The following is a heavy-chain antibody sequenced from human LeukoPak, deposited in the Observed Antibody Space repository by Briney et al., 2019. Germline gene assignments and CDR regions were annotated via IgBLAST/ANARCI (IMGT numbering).Heavy chain of an antibody. D-gene: IGHD4-17*01. Sequence: PGGSLRLSCAASGFTVSSNYMSWVRQAPGKGLEWVSVIYSGGSTYYADSVKGRFTISRDNSKNTLYLQMNSLRAEDTAVYYCARDRIYGDYGMDVWGQGTTVTVSS. J-gene: IGHJ6*02. CDR1: GFTVSSNY. CDR3: ARDRIYGDYGMDV. V-gene: IGHV3-66*01. CDR2: IYSGGST.